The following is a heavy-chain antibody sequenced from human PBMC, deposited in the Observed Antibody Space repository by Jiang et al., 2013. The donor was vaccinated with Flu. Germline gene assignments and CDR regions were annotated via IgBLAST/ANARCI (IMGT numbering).Heavy chain of an antibody. CDR2: IFPHNSYT. V-gene: IGHV5-51*03. CDR3: ARYGGPTLAANWFDF. Sequence: GAEVKKPGESLKISCEGSGYDFAGYWIAWVRQMPGKGLEWMGIIFPHNSYTTYGPSFQGQVTMSADKSINTAYLQWSSLKASDTVMYYCARYGGPTLAANWFDFWGQGTLVTVSS. J-gene: IGHJ5*01. CDR1: GYDFAGYW. D-gene: IGHD1-26*01.